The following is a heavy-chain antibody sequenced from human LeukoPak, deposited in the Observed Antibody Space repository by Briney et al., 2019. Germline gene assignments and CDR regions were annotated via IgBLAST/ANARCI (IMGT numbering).Heavy chain of an antibody. CDR2: ISAYNGNT. CDR1: GYTFTSYG. V-gene: IGHV1-18*01. CDR3: ARGVAAAGSRRYFDY. Sequence: ASVKVSCKASGYTFTSYGISWVRQAPGQGLEWMGWISAYNGNTNYAQKLQGRVTMTTDTSTSTAYMELRSLRSDDTAVYYCARGVAAAGSRRYFDYGGQGTLVTVSS. D-gene: IGHD6-13*01. J-gene: IGHJ4*02.